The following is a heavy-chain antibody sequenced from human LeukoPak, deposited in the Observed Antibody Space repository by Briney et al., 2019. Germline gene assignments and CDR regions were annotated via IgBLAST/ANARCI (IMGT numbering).Heavy chain of an antibody. Sequence: SETLSLTCAVSGYSISSGYYWGWIRQPPGKGLEWIGRIYTSGSTNYNPSLKSRVTMSVDTSKNQFSLKLSSVTAADTAVYYCARAAYSGYDGVNWFDPWGQGTLVTVSS. D-gene: IGHD5-12*01. J-gene: IGHJ5*02. CDR1: GYSISSGYY. CDR3: ARAAYSGYDGVNWFDP. V-gene: IGHV4-38-2*01. CDR2: IYTSGST.